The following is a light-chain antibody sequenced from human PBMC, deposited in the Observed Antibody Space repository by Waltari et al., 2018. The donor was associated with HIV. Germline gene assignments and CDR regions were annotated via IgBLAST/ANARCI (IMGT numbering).Light chain of an antibody. J-gene: IGLJ2*01. CDR3: CSNAGSHVV. V-gene: IGLV2-11*01. CDR1: SSDLGRYNY. CDR2: DVN. Sequence: QSALTQPRSVSGSPGQSVTISCTGISSDLGRYNYVSWYQQDPGKAPKLMLFDVNKRRSGVPARCSGSKSGNTASLTISGLQAEDEADYYCCSNAGSHVVFGGGTKVTVL.